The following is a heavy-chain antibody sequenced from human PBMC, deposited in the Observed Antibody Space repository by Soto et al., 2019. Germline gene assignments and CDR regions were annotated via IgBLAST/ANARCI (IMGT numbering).Heavy chain of an antibody. CDR3: AKDYDILTGRLH. J-gene: IGHJ4*02. Sequence: PGGSLRLSCAASGFTFSSYGMHWVRQAPGKGLERVAVISYDGSNKYYADSVKGRFTISRDNSKNTLYLQMNSLRAEDTAAYYCAKDYDILTGRLHWGQGTLVTVSS. D-gene: IGHD3-9*01. V-gene: IGHV3-30*18. CDR2: ISYDGSNK. CDR1: GFTFSSYG.